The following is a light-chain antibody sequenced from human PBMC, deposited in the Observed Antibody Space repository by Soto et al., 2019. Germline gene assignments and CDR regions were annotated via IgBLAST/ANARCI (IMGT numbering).Light chain of an antibody. J-gene: IGLJ2*01. CDR2: LNSDGSH. CDR3: QTWGTGIQV. CDR1: SGHSSYA. Sequence: QPVLTQSPSASASLGASVTLTCTLSSGHSSYAVAWHQQQPEKGPRYLMNLNSDGSHSKGDGIPDRFSGSSSGAERYLTISSLQSEDEADYYCQTWGTGIQVFGGGTKLTVL. V-gene: IGLV4-69*01.